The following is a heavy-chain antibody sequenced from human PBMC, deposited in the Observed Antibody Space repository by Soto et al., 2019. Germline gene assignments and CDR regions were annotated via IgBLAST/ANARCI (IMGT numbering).Heavy chain of an antibody. CDR1: GCSFSGYY. Sequence: SETLSLTCAVYGCSFSGYYLRWIRQPPGKGLEWVGVINHSGSTNYIPSLKSRVTISVDTSKNQFSLKLSSVTAADSPLYYCARGVQLNYYYYYGMDVWGQGTTVTVSS. CDR2: INHSGST. V-gene: IGHV4-34*01. D-gene: IGHD2-2*01. CDR3: ARGVQLNYYYYYGMDV. J-gene: IGHJ6*02.